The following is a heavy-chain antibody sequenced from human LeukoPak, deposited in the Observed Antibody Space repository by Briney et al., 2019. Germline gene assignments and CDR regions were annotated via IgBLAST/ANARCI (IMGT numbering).Heavy chain of an antibody. CDR2: ISGTGGTT. CDR1: GFTFNSYA. J-gene: IGHJ4*02. V-gene: IGHV3-23*01. Sequence: PGGSLRLSRAASGFTFNSYAMGWVRQAPGKGLEWVSTISGTGGTTYYADSVKGRFTISRDNSKNTLYLQMSSLRAEDTAVYYCAKDTPLTAYSPGWSGNSFDSWGQGTLVTVSS. D-gene: IGHD6-19*01. CDR3: AKDTPLTAYSPGWSGNSFDS.